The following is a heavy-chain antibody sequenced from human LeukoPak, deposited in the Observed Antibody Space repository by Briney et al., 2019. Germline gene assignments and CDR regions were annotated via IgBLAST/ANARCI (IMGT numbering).Heavy chain of an antibody. V-gene: IGHV4-4*07. J-gene: IGHJ4*02. CDR1: GASISTYH. CDR2: AHSDGTT. Sequence: SETLSLTCIVPGASISTYHWSWIRQSAEKGLEWIGRAHSDGTTNYNPSIKSRVTMSIDTSKNQLSLKLTSVTAADAAVYYCARDGLYTYGYSYFDYWGQGTLVTVSS. CDR3: ARDGLYTYGYSYFDY. D-gene: IGHD5-18*01.